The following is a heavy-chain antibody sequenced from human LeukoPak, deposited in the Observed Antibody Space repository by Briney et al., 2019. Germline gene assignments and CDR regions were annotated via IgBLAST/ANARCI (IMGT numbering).Heavy chain of an antibody. CDR3: AKDRDELSMVQGFDY. Sequence: PGGSLRLSCAASGFTFSNYAMTWVRQAPGKGLEWVSTISVSGGSTYYADSVKGRFTISRDNSKNTLYLQMNSLRAEDTAVYYCAKDRDELSMVQGFDYWGQGTLVTVSS. J-gene: IGHJ4*02. CDR2: ISVSGGST. CDR1: GFTFSNYA. V-gene: IGHV3-23*01. D-gene: IGHD3-10*01.